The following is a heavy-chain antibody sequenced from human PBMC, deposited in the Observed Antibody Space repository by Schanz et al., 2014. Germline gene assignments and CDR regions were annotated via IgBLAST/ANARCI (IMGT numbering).Heavy chain of an antibody. CDR2: IDGRGITT. CDR3: VKEGTVVSGSPRDY. D-gene: IGHD3-10*01. J-gene: IGHJ4*02. V-gene: IGHV3-23*04. Sequence: EVHLEESGGGLVQPGGSQRLSCAVSGFTFSNCDMTWVRQAPGKGLEWVAIIDGRGITTFYADSVKGRFTISRDNSKNTLDLQMSSLRADDTAVYYCVKEGTVVSGSPRDYWGQGALVTVSS. CDR1: GFTFSNCD.